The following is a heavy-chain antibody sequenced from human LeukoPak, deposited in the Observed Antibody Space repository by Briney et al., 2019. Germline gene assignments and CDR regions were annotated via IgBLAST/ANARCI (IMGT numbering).Heavy chain of an antibody. J-gene: IGHJ4*02. CDR3: TRLQWDSSGYYGLDY. Sequence: GGSLRLSCAASGFTFSGSAMHWIRQASGKGLEWVGRIRSKANSYATAYAASVKGRFTISRDDSKNTAYLQMNSLKTEDTAVYYCTRLQWDSSGYYGLDYWGQGTLVTVSS. CDR1: GFTFSGSA. V-gene: IGHV3-73*01. D-gene: IGHD3-22*01. CDR2: IRSKANSYAT.